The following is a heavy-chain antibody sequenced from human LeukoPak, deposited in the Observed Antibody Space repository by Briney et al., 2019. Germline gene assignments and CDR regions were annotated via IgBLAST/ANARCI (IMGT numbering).Heavy chain of an antibody. J-gene: IGHJ4*02. CDR1: GFTFSSYA. V-gene: IGHV3-23*01. D-gene: IGHD6-19*01. CDR2: ISGSGGST. CDR3: AKSRSGWYEIDY. Sequence: GGSLRLSCVASGFTFSSYAMSWVRQAPGKGLEWVSAISGSGGSTYCADSVKGRFTISRDNSKNTLYLQMNSLRAEDTAVYYCAKSRSGWYEIDYWGQGTLVTVSS.